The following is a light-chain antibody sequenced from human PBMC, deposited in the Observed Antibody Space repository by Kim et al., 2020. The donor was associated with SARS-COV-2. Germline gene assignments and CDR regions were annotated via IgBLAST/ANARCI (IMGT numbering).Light chain of an antibody. CDR1: QSINSY. CDR2: AAT. J-gene: IGKJ1*01. CDR3: QQSYNIPRT. Sequence: DIQMTQSPPSLSASVGDRVTITCRASQSINSYLNWYQQKPGKPPTVPIYAATSLQSGVPSRFSGGGSGTEFTLTISSLQPEDFATYFCQQSYNIPRTFGQGTKVDIK. V-gene: IGKV1-39*01.